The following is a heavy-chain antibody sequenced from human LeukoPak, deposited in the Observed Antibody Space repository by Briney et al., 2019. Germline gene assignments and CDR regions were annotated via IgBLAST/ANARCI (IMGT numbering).Heavy chain of an antibody. J-gene: IGHJ5*02. CDR1: GFSVSSGSYY. CDR3: ARVARVNCSGGSCYLFNWFDP. Sequence: SETLSLTCTVSGFSVSSGSYYWSWIRQPPGKGLEWIGYIYYSGSTNYNPSLKRRVTISVNTSKNQFSLKLSSVTAADTAVYYCARVARVNCSGGSCYLFNWFDPWGQGTLVTVSS. CDR2: IYYSGST. V-gene: IGHV4-61*01. D-gene: IGHD2-15*01.